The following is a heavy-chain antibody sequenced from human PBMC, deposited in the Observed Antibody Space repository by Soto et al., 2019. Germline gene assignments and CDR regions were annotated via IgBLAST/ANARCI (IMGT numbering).Heavy chain of an antibody. D-gene: IGHD3-3*01. Sequence: ASVKVSCNASGYTFTGYYMHWVRQAPGQVLEWMGWINPNSGGTNYAQKFQGRVTMTRDTSISTAYMELSRLRSDDTAVYYCARVSLYDDYGGYYTSGMDVWGQGTTVTVSS. V-gene: IGHV1-2*02. CDR3: ARVSLYDDYGGYYTSGMDV. CDR2: INPNSGGT. CDR1: GYTFTGYY. J-gene: IGHJ6*02.